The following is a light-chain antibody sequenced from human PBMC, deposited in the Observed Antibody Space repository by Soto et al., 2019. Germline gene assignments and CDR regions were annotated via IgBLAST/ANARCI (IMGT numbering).Light chain of an antibody. CDR3: QQYGSSPQT. Sequence: EIVLTQSPGTLSLSPGERATLSCRASQSVRSKNLAWYQQKSGQAPRLLIYDAYRRATGIPDRFSGSGSGTDFTLTISRLEPEDFAVYCCQQYGSSPQTFGQGTKVEI. CDR2: DAY. J-gene: IGKJ1*01. CDR1: QSVRSKN. V-gene: IGKV3-20*01.